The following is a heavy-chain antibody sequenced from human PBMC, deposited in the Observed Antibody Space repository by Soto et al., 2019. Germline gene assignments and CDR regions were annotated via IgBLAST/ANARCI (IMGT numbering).Heavy chain of an antibody. Sequence: GGSLRLSCAASGFTFSSYGMHWVRQAPGKGLEWVAVIWYDGNNKYYTDSVKGRFTISRDNSKNTLYLQMNSLRAEDTAVYYCARDPGSSWYPIDYWGQGTLVTVSS. V-gene: IGHV3-33*01. CDR1: GFTFSSYG. J-gene: IGHJ4*02. CDR2: IWYDGNNK. CDR3: ARDPGSSWYPIDY. D-gene: IGHD6-13*01.